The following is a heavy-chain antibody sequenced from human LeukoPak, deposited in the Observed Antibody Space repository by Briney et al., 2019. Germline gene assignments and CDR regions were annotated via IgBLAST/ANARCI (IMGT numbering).Heavy chain of an antibody. D-gene: IGHD4-17*01. CDR3: ARVAGDLVNWFDP. J-gene: IGHJ5*02. CDR1: GYTFTSYD. V-gene: IGHV1-8*01. Sequence: ASVRVSCKTSGYTFTSYDINWVRQATGQGLEWMGWMNPNSGNTGYAQKFQGRVTMTRNTSISTAYMELSSLRSEDTAVYYCARVAGDLVNWFDPWGQGTLVTVSS. CDR2: MNPNSGNT.